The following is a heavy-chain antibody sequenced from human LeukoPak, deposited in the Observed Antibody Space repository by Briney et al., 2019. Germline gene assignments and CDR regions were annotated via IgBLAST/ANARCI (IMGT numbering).Heavy chain of an antibody. CDR3: ARDIWFGELGCSDY. D-gene: IGHD3-10*01. CDR2: IWYDGSNE. J-gene: IGHJ4*02. CDR1: GFTFSSYS. V-gene: IGHV3-33*01. Sequence: GGSLRLSCAASGFTFSSYSMHWVRQAPGKGLEWVTVIWYDGSNEYYADSVRGRFTISRDNSKNTLYLQMNRQSPEDTAVYYCARDIWFGELGCSDYWGQGTLVTVSS.